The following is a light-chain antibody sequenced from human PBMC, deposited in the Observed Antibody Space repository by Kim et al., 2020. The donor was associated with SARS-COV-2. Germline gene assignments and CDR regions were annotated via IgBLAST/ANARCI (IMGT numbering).Light chain of an antibody. CDR1: STVITYHNY. CDR3: SSYTGDNVV. Sequence: PGQSITISCTVTSTVITYHNYVSWYQQHPDRAPKLLIYDVFHRPSGVSDLFSGSKSGNTASLTISGLQTDDEADYYCSSYTGDNVVFGGGTQLTVL. CDR2: DVF. J-gene: IGLJ2*01. V-gene: IGLV2-14*03.